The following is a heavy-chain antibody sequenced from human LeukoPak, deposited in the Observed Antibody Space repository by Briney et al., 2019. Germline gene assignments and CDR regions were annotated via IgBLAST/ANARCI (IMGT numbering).Heavy chain of an antibody. J-gene: IGHJ4*02. CDR3: ARIMSYCSGGSCYSKQLWLRGATEY. CDR2: IKSKTDGGTT. Sequence: PGGSLRLSCAASGFTFSNAWMSWVRQAPGKGLEWVGRIKSKTDGGTTDYAAPVKGRFTISRDDSKNTLYLQMNSLRAEDTAVYYCARIMSYCSGGSCYSKQLWLRGATEYWGQGTLVTVSS. V-gene: IGHV3-15*01. D-gene: IGHD2-15*01. CDR1: GFTFSNAW.